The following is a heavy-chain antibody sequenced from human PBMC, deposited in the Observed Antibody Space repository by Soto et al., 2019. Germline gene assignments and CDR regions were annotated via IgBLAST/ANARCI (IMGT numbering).Heavy chain of an antibody. D-gene: IGHD1-20*01. V-gene: IGHV4-59*01. CDR3: ARYKSNYYYGMDV. Sequence: PSETLSLTCTVSGDSINNYYWSWIRQPPGKGLEWIGYIYYSGITNYNPSLKSRVTISVDTSKNQFSLKLSSVTAADTAVYYCARYKSNYYYGMDVWGQGTTVTVSS. CDR2: IYYSGIT. J-gene: IGHJ6*02. CDR1: GDSINNYY.